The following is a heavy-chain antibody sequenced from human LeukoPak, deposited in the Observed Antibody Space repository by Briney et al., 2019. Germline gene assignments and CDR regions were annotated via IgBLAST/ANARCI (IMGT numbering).Heavy chain of an antibody. V-gene: IGHV4-59*01. Sequence: SETLSLTCTVSGGSISSYYWSWIRQPPGKGLEWIGYIYYSGSTNYNPSLKSRVTISVDTPKNQFSLKLSSVTAADTAVYYCARGVDTAMVGYWGQGTLVTVSS. J-gene: IGHJ4*02. D-gene: IGHD5-18*01. CDR3: ARGVDTAMVGY. CDR2: IYYSGST. CDR1: GGSISSYY.